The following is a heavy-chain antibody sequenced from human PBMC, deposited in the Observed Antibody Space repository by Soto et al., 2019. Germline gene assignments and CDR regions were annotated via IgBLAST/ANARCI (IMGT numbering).Heavy chain of an antibody. Sequence: ASVKVSCKASGYTFTGYYMHWVRQAPGQGLEWMGWINPNSGGTNYAQKFQGCVTMTRDTSISTAYMELSRLRSDDTAVYYCARSLQLTLYGMDVWGQGTTVTVS. CDR2: INPNSGGT. J-gene: IGHJ6*02. D-gene: IGHD1-1*01. CDR1: GYTFTGYY. V-gene: IGHV1-2*04. CDR3: ARSLQLTLYGMDV.